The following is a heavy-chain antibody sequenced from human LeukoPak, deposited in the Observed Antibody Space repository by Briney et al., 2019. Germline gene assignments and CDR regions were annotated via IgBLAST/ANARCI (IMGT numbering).Heavy chain of an antibody. D-gene: IGHD6-13*01. V-gene: IGHV4-34*01. Sequence: SETLSLTCAVYGGSFSGYYWSWIRHPPGKGLEWIGEINHSGSTNYNPSLKSRVTISVDTSKNQFSLKLSSVTAADTAVYYCARGRIAAAGIAGWFDPWGQGTLVTVSS. CDR2: INHSGST. J-gene: IGHJ5*02. CDR1: GGSFSGYY. CDR3: ARGRIAAAGIAGWFDP.